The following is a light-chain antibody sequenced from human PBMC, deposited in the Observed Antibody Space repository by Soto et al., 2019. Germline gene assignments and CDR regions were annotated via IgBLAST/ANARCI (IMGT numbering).Light chain of an antibody. CDR1: QTITASQ. CDR3: QQFDKLVWT. J-gene: IGKJ1*01. CDR2: AVS. Sequence: ETVLTQSPGTLSLSPGERATLSCRASQTITASQLAWYQQKPGQAPRLLIYAVSTRATGIPDRFSGSGSGTDFTLTISRLEPEDFAVYYCQQFDKLVWTFGQGTKVDIK. V-gene: IGKV3-20*01.